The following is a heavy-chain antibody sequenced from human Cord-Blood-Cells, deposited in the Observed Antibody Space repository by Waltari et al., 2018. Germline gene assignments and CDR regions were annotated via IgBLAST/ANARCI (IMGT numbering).Heavy chain of an antibody. J-gene: IGHJ3*02. D-gene: IGHD1-26*01. V-gene: IGHV1-2*04. CDR1: GYTFTGYY. Sequence: QVQLVQSGAEVKKPGASVKVSCKASGYTFTGYYMHWVQQAPGQGLEWMGWINPNSGGTNYAQKFQGWVTMTRDTSISTAYMELSRLRSDDTAVYYCARDSGSYFSAFDIWGQGTMVTVSS. CDR2: INPNSGGT. CDR3: ARDSGSYFSAFDI.